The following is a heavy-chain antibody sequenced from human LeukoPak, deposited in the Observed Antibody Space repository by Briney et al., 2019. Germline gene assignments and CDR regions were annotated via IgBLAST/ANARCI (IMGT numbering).Heavy chain of an antibody. J-gene: IGHJ4*02. Sequence: GESLKISCKCSEYSFNNYWIAWVRQMPGKGLEWRGIIYPGDSETRYTPSFQVQITISADKSISTAYLQWSSLKASATAMYYCATSFNYYDSSGYSYWGQGTLVTVSS. D-gene: IGHD3-22*01. CDR2: IYPGDSET. V-gene: IGHV5-51*01. CDR3: ATSFNYYDSSGYSY. CDR1: EYSFNNYW.